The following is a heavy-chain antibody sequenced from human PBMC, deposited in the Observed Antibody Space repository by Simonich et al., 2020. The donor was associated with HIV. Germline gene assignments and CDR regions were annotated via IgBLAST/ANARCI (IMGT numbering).Heavy chain of an antibody. V-gene: IGHV4-34*01. CDR1: GGSFSGYY. CDR2: IKHSGST. J-gene: IGHJ4*02. D-gene: IGHD4-17*01. Sequence: QVQLQQWGAGLLKPSETLSLTCAVYGGSFSGYYWSWIRQPPGKGLEWFGEIKHSGSTNYNPSLKSRVTISVDTSKNQFSLKLSSVTAADTAVYYCARRHPTTVTTPYFDYWGQGTLVTVSS. CDR3: ARRHPTTVTTPYFDY.